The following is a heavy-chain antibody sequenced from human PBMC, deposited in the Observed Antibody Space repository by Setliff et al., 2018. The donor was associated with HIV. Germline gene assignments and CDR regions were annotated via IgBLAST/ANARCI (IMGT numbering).Heavy chain of an antibody. J-gene: IGHJ4*02. V-gene: IGHV4-39*07. CDR1: GGSMTNDNYH. CDR3: ARANFWSGYYGY. Sequence: PSETLSLTCNVSGGSMTNDNYHWGWIRQSPGKGLEWVGTIYYSGRTSYNPSLKSRVTISVDTSKNQFSLKLSSVTAADTAVYYCARANFWSGYYGYWGQGTPVTVSS. D-gene: IGHD3-3*01. CDR2: IYYSGRT.